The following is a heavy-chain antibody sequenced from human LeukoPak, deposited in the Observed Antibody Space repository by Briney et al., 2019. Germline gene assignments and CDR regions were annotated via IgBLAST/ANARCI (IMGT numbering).Heavy chain of an antibody. V-gene: IGHV1-18*01. CDR3: ARVGWLQSPGFDY. CDR2: ISAYNGNT. D-gene: IGHD5-12*01. J-gene: IGHJ4*02. CDR1: GYTFTSYG. Sequence: ASVKVSCKASGYTFTSYGISWVRQAPEQGLEWMGWISAYNGNTNYAQKLQGRVTMTTDTSTSTVYMELRSLRSDDTAVYYCARVGWLQSPGFDYWGQGALVTVSS.